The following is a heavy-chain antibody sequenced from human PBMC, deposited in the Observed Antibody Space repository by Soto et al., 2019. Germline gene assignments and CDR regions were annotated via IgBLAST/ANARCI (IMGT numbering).Heavy chain of an antibody. V-gene: IGHV4-61*01. Sequence: PSQTLSLTCTVSGGSVSIGSHYWSWIRQPPGKGLEWIAYIYHSGSTDYNPSLKSRVTISVDLSRNQFSLRLDSVTAADTAVYYCAWDLWFGEKSWFDPCGQGTLVTVSS. CDR3: AWDLWFGEKSWFDP. CDR2: IYHSGST. D-gene: IGHD3-10*01. CDR1: GGSVSIGSHY. J-gene: IGHJ5*02.